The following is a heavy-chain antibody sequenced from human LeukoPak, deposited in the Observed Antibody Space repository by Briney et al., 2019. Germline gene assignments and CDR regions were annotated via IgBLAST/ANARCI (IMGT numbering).Heavy chain of an antibody. V-gene: IGHV1-24*01. CDR1: GYTLTELS. CDR2: FDPEDGVT. CDR3: ATDLVRALYGGNSGFDY. J-gene: IGHJ4*02. D-gene: IGHD4-23*01. Sequence: GASVKVSCKVSGYTLTELSMHWVRQAPGKGLEWMGGFDPEDGVTIYAQKFQGGVTMTEDTSTDTAYMELSSLRSEDTAVYYCATDLVRALYGGNSGFDYWGQGTLVTVSS.